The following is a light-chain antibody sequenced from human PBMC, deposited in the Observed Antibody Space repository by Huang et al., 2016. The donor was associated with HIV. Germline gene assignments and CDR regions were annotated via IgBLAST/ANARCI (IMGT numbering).Light chain of an antibody. CDR2: LGS. CDR1: QGLLQINGADY. Sequence: IVMTQSPLSLPVTPGEPASISCRSSQGLLQINGADYLDWYLQKPGQSPQLLIYLGSNLASGVPDRFSGSGSGTDFTLKISRVEAEDVGIYYCMQARQTPNTFGQGTRLEMK. J-gene: IGKJ5*01. CDR3: MQARQTPNT. V-gene: IGKV2-28*01.